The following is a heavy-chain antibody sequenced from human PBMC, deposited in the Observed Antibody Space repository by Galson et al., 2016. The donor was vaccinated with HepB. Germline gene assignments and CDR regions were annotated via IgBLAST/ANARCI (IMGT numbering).Heavy chain of an antibody. Sequence: SLRLSCAASGLTFSRDSMIWVRQAPGKGLEWVSSISSGSDGYIYYADSVKSRFTISRDNAKNSLLLQMNSLRAEDTAVYYCARVRYSNSWYVLWYFDLWGRGTLVTVSS. CDR3: ARVRYSNSWYVLWYFDL. V-gene: IGHV3-21*01. D-gene: IGHD6-13*01. CDR1: GLTFSRDS. J-gene: IGHJ2*01. CDR2: ISSGSDGYI.